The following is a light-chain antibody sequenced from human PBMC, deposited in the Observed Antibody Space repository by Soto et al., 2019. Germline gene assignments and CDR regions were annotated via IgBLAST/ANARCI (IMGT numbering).Light chain of an antibody. CDR3: CSYTGSYSYV. CDR1: SSDVGGYTY. V-gene: IGLV2-11*01. Sequence: SALTQPHSVSGSPGQSVTISCTGTSSDVGGYTYVSWYQQHPGKAPELIIYDVTERPSGVPDRFSGSKSGNTASLTISGLQAEDEADYYCCSYTGSYSYVFGIGTKLTVL. J-gene: IGLJ1*01. CDR2: DVT.